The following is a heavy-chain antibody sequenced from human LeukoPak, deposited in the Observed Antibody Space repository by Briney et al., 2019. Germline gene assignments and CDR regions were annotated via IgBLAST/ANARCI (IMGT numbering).Heavy chain of an antibody. V-gene: IGHV4-59*01. J-gene: IGHJ3*02. CDR1: GGSISSYY. CDR2: IYYSGST. Sequence: SETLSLTCTVSGGSISSYYWSWIRQPPGKGLEWIGYIYYSGSTNYNPSLKSRVTISVDTSKNQFSLKLSSVTAADTAVYYCARDLQYGSGPPAAFDIWGQGTMVTVSS. CDR3: ARDLQYGSGPPAAFDI. D-gene: IGHD3-10*01.